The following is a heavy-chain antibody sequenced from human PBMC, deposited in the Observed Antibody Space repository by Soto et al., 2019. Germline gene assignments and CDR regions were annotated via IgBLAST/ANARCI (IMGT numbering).Heavy chain of an antibody. J-gene: IGHJ5*02. CDR3: ATLSNDFWSGPNNWFDP. Sequence: QVQLVQSGSEGKKPGASVKVSCKVSGYTLTELAMHWVRQAPGKGLAWMGGFYPEDGETIHAQKFQGRVTMTEDTSTDTAYMELSSLRSEDTAVYYCATLSNDFWSGPNNWFDPWGQGTLVTVSS. V-gene: IGHV1-24*01. CDR2: FYPEDGET. CDR1: GYTLTELA. D-gene: IGHD3-3*01.